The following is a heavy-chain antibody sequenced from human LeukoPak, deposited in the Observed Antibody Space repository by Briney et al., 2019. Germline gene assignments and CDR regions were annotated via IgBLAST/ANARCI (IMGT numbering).Heavy chain of an antibody. J-gene: IGHJ2*01. Sequence: PGGSLRLSCEASGFTFSSYWMHWVRQAPGKGLVWVSRINGDGSSTYDADSVKGRFTISRDNAKNTVYLQMNSLRDEDTAVYYCATDSYSSSWYWSIDLWGRGTLVTVSS. D-gene: IGHD6-13*01. CDR1: GFTFSSYW. CDR3: ATDSYSSSWYWSIDL. CDR2: INGDGSST. V-gene: IGHV3-74*01.